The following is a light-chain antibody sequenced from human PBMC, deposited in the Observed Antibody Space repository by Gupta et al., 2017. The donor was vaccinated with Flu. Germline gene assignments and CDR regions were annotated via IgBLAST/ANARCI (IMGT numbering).Light chain of an antibody. CDR3: QSYDSSRWV. CDR1: SGSIASSY. Sequence: SVSESPGRTVTFSCTRSSGSIASSYVQWYQQRPGSAPTTLIYEDEKRPSGVPDRFSGSLDSSSNSASLTISGLKAEDEADYFCQSYDSSRWVFGGGTKLTVL. J-gene: IGLJ3*02. CDR2: EDE. V-gene: IGLV6-57*03.